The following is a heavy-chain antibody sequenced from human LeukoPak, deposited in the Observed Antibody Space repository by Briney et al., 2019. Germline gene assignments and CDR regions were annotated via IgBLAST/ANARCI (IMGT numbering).Heavy chain of an antibody. CDR3: AKSEAKYYYDNSGSDRLGPFDM. D-gene: IGHD3-22*01. Sequence: GGSLRLSCAASGFTFSSYAMSWVRQVPGKGLEWVSGITSGGSIYYADSVKGRFSISRDNSKNTLHLQMNSLRAEDTAVYYCAKSEAKYYYDNSGSDRLGPFDMWGQGTMVTVSS. CDR1: GFTFSSYA. CDR2: ITSGGSI. V-gene: IGHV3-23*01. J-gene: IGHJ3*02.